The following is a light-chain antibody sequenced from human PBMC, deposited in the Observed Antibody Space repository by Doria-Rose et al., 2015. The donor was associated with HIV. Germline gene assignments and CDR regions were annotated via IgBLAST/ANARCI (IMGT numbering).Light chain of an antibody. Sequence: SGTLTCRVSQDINTYLAWFPQKPGKAPKSLIYAASSLQSGVPSKFRGSGSETDFTLTITSLQPEDFATYYCQQYKSYPITFGQGTRLEIK. V-gene: IGKV1-16*02. CDR1: QDINTY. J-gene: IGKJ5*01. CDR3: QQYKSYPIT. CDR2: AAS.